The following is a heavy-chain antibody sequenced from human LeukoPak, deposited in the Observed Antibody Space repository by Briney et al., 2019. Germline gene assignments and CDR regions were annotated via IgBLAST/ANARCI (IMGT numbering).Heavy chain of an antibody. V-gene: IGHV3-23*01. CDR3: ARVNPQRPDCSSTRCFVDAFDI. CDR2: IGESGGST. D-gene: IGHD2-2*01. Sequence: GGSLRLSCAASGFTFSKYAMTWVRQAPGKGLEWVSVIGESGGSTYYADSVKGRFTISRDNSKNALFLQMNSLRAEDTAVYYCARVNPQRPDCSSTRCFVDAFDIWGQGTMVTVSS. J-gene: IGHJ3*02. CDR1: GFTFSKYA.